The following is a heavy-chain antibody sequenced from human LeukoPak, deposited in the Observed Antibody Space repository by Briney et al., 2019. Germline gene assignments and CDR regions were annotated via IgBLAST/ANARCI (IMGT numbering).Heavy chain of an antibody. V-gene: IGHV5-51*01. Sequence: GESLQISCKGSGYRFTSYWIAWVRPMPGKGLEWMGIIYPDDSDTRYSPSFQGQVTITADKSISTAYLQWSSLKASDNAMYYCARQRRSSGWPNDYWGQGTLVTVSS. CDR3: ARQRRSSGWPNDY. CDR2: IYPDDSDT. CDR1: GYRFTSYW. J-gene: IGHJ4*02. D-gene: IGHD6-19*01.